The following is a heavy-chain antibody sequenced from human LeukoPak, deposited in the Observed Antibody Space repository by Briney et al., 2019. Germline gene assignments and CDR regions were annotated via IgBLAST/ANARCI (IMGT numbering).Heavy chain of an antibody. J-gene: IGHJ6*02. CDR3: ANEAYYYGSGSYSHYYGMDV. V-gene: IGHV3-23*01. CDR1: GFTFSSYA. D-gene: IGHD3-10*01. Sequence: PGGSLRLSCAASGFTFSSYAMSWVRQAPGKGLEWVSAISGSGGSTYYADSVKGRFTISRDNSKNTLYLQMNSLRAEDTAVYYCANEAYYYGSGSYSHYYGMDVWGQGTTVTVSS. CDR2: ISGSGGST.